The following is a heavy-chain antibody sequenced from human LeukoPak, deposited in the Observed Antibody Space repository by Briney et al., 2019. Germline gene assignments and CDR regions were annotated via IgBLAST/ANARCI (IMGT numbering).Heavy chain of an antibody. V-gene: IGHV1-69*04. J-gene: IGHJ5*02. CDR1: GGTFSSYA. CDR3: ARNYYDILTGYYRLDP. Sequence: GASVKVSCKASGGTFSSYAISWVRQAPGQGLEWMGRIIPIFGIANYAQKFQGRVTITADKSTSTACMELSSLRSEDTAVYYCARNYYDILTGYYRLDPWGQGTLVTVSS. CDR2: IIPIFGIA. D-gene: IGHD3-9*01.